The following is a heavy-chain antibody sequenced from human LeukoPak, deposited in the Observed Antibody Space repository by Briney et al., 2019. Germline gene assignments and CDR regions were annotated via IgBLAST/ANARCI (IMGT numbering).Heavy chain of an antibody. Sequence: SETLSLTCAVYGGSFSGYYWSWIRQPPGKGLEGIGEINHSGSTNYNPSLKSRVTISVDTSKNQFSLKLSSVTAADTAVYYCARGAGMSPAATAYYYYMDVWGKGTTVTVSS. V-gene: IGHV4-34*01. CDR1: GGSFSGYY. CDR3: ARGAGMSPAATAYYYYMDV. CDR2: INHSGST. D-gene: IGHD2-2*01. J-gene: IGHJ6*03.